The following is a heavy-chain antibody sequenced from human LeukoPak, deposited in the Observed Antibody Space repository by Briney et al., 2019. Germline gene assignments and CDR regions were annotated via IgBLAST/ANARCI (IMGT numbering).Heavy chain of an antibody. CDR1: GFTVSSNY. V-gene: IGHV3-53*01. J-gene: IGHJ3*01. CDR2: IYSGGGT. CDR3: AKDFSRWSFDV. Sequence: GGSLRLSCAASGFTVSSNYMTWVRQAPGKGLEWVSVIYSGGGTYYADSVQGRFTIPRDDSENTVYLQMNSLRVGDTAMYSCAKDFSRWSFDVWGPGTVVTVSS. D-gene: IGHD2-15*01.